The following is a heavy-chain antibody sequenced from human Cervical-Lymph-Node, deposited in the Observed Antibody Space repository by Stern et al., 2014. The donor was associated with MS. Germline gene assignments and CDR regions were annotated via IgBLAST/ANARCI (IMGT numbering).Heavy chain of an antibody. J-gene: IGHJ4*02. CDR2: IWSDGSNI. CDR3: ARDTLAGLD. V-gene: IGHV3-33*01. CDR1: GFAFSTYG. D-gene: IGHD6-19*01. Sequence: VQLVESGGGVVQPGRSLRLSCAASGFAFSTYGMHWVRQAPVKGLELVAFIWSDGSNIYYADSVRGRFTISRDNSKNTLFLQMNSLRAEDTALYYCARDTLAGLDWGQGTLVTVSS.